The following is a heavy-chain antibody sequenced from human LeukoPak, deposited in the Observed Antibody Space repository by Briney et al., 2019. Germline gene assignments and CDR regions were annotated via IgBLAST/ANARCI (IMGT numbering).Heavy chain of an antibody. Sequence: GGSLRLSCAASGFTFDDYAMHWVRQAPGKGLEWVSLISWDGGSTYYADSVKGRFTISRDNSKNSLYLQMNSLRAEDTALYYCAKDMSSRDGYNNYFDYWGQGTLVTVSS. J-gene: IGHJ4*02. D-gene: IGHD5-24*01. V-gene: IGHV3-43D*03. CDR1: GFTFDDYA. CDR3: AKDMSSRDGYNNYFDY. CDR2: ISWDGGST.